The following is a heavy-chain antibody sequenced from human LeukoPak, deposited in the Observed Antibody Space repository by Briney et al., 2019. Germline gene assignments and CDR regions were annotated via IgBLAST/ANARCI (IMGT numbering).Heavy chain of an antibody. Sequence: GGSLRLPCAASGFTFSSYWMHWVRQAPGKGLVWVSRINSDGSSTSYADSVKGRFTISRDNAKNTLYLQMNSLRAEDTAVYYCARVNVCPRCHFDYWGQGTLVTVSS. V-gene: IGHV3-74*01. J-gene: IGHJ4*02. CDR2: INSDGSST. CDR1: GFTFSSYW. D-gene: IGHD3-16*01. CDR3: ARVNVCPRCHFDY.